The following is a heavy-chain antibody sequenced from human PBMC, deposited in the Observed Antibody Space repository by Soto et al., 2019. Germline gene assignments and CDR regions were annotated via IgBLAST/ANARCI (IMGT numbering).Heavy chain of an antibody. J-gene: IGHJ4*02. CDR3: ARGMTPDYFDY. Sequence: QVQLVQPAAEVKKPGASVKVSCKASGYTFTNYGITWVRQAPGQGLEWMGWINSYNGNTNYAQTFQDRVTMTTDTSTTTVFMDLRSLRLDDTAVYFCARGMTPDYFDYWGQGTLLTVSS. CDR1: GYTFTNYG. V-gene: IGHV1-18*01. CDR2: INSYNGNT.